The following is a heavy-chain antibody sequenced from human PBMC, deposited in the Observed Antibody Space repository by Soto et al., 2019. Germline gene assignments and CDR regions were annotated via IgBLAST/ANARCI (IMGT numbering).Heavy chain of an antibody. V-gene: IGHV4-39*01. CDR3: VVTYYDILTGYYNFDY. CDR2: IYYSGST. Sequence: PSETLSITCTGSGCSISSFYYYWGWIRHPPGKGLEWIGSIYYSGSTYYNPSLKSRVTISVDTSKNQFSLKLSSVTAADTAVYYCVVTYYDILTGYYNFDYWGQGTLVTVSS. J-gene: IGHJ4*02. CDR1: GCSISSFYYY. D-gene: IGHD3-9*01.